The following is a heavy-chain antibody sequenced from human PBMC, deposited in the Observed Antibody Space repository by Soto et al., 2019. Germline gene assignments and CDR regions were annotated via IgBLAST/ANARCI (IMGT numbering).Heavy chain of an antibody. V-gene: IGHV2-5*02. CDR1: GFSLSSSRVG. CDR2: IYWDGDK. CDR3: AHLVITYGGVVADDAFDF. Sequence: QITLTESGPTLVKPTQTLTLTCTFSGFSLSSSRVGVAWIRQPPGKALEWLAVIYWDGDKRYSPSLRSRLTITKDTSKNQVVRTMTNVDPVDTATYCCAHLVITYGGVVADDAFDFWGRGTMVTISS. D-gene: IGHD3-16*02. J-gene: IGHJ3*01.